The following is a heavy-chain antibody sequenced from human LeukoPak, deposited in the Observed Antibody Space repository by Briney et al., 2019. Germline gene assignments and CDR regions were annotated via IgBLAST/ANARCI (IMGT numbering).Heavy chain of an antibody. Sequence: GGSLRLSCAASGFTFSSYWMSWVRQAPGKGLGWVANIKQDGSEKYYVDSVKGRFTISRDNAKNSLYLQMNSLRAEDTAVYYCARSPEGIAAAGIDYWGQGTLVTVSS. V-gene: IGHV3-7*01. CDR2: IKQDGSEK. CDR3: ARSPEGIAAAGIDY. CDR1: GFTFSSYW. D-gene: IGHD6-13*01. J-gene: IGHJ4*02.